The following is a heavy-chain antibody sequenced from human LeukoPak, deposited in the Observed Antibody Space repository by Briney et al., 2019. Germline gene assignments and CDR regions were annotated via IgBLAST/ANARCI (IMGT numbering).Heavy chain of an antibody. CDR2: ISYDGSNK. Sequence: AGGSLRLSCAASGFTFSSYAMHWVRQAPGKGREWVAVISYDGSNKYYADSVKGRFTISRDNSKNTLYLQMNSLRAEDTAVYYCARETYCSGGSCYDLDYWGQGTLVTVSS. D-gene: IGHD2-15*01. J-gene: IGHJ4*02. V-gene: IGHV3-30-3*01. CDR3: ARETYCSGGSCYDLDY. CDR1: GFTFSSYA.